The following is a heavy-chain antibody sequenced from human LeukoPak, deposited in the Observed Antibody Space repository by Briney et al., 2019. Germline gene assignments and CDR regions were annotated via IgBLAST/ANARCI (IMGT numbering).Heavy chain of an antibody. CDR3: ARGTRIVGATIGSGSYFDY. V-gene: IGHV4-59*01. D-gene: IGHD1-26*01. J-gene: IGHJ4*02. CDR2: NYYSGST. CDR1: GGSISSYY. Sequence: SSETLSLTCTVSGGSISSYYWSWIRQPPGKGLEWIGYNYYSGSTNYNPSLKSRVTISVDTSKNQFSLKLSSVTAADTAVYYCARGTRIVGATIGSGSYFDYWGQGTLVTVSS.